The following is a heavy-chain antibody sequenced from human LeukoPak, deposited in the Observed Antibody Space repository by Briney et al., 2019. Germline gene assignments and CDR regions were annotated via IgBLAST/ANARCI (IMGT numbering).Heavy chain of an antibody. CDR2: INPNSGGT. V-gene: IGHV1-2*02. J-gene: IGHJ5*02. Sequence: ASVKVSCKASGYTFTGYYMHWVRQAPGQGLEWMGWINPNSGGTNYAQKFRGRVTMTRDTSISTAYMELSRLRSDDTAVYYCAREVAAGTNWFDPWGQGTLVTVSS. CDR1: GYTFTGYY. D-gene: IGHD6-13*01. CDR3: AREVAAGTNWFDP.